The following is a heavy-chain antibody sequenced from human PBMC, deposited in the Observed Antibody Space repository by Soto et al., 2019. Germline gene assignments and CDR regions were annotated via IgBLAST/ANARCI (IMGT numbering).Heavy chain of an antibody. D-gene: IGHD3-22*01. V-gene: IGHV3-7*04. J-gene: IGHJ4*02. Sequence: EVQLVESGGGLVQPGGSLRLSCAASGFTFSGYWMSWVRQAPGKGLEWVANIKHDGSERYYVDSVEGRFTISKDNAKNSLYLQMNSLRAEDTAVYYCARDYDRTPRIYWGQGTLVTVSS. CDR1: GFTFSGYW. CDR2: IKHDGSER. CDR3: ARDYDRTPRIY.